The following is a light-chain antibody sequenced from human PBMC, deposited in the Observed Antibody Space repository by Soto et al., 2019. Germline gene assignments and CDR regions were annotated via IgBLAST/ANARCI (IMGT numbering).Light chain of an antibody. J-gene: IGKJ2*01. CDR3: QRYGGSPLYT. CDR2: GAS. V-gene: IGKV3-20*01. Sequence: EIVLTQSPGTLSLSPGERATLSCRASQSVSSSYLGWYQQKPGLAPRLLIYGASSRATGIPDRFSGSGSGTDFTLTISRLEPEDFAVYYCQRYGGSPLYTFGQGTKLEIK. CDR1: QSVSSSY.